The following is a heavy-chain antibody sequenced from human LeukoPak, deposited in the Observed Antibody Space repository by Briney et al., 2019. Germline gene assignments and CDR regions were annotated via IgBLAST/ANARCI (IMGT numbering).Heavy chain of an antibody. V-gene: IGHV1-46*01. J-gene: IGHJ6*02. D-gene: IGHD3-16*01. CDR1: GGTFSSYA. CDR3: AWGPYYGMDV. CDR2: INPSGGST. Sequence: GSVKVSCKASGGTFSSYAISWVRQAPGQGLEWMGIINPSGGSTSYAQKFQGRVTMTRDTSTSTVYMELSSLRSEDTAVYYCAWGPYYGMDVWGQGTTVTVSS.